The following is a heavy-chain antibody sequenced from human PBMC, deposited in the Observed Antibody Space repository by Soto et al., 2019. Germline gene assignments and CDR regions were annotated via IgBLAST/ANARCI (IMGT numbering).Heavy chain of an antibody. CDR3: ARVKASGVNFDY. V-gene: IGHV4-4*02. D-gene: IGHD3-10*01. CDR2: IYHSGST. J-gene: IGHJ4*02. Sequence: QVQLQESGPGLVKPSGTLSLTCAVSGGSISSSNWWSWVRQPPGKGLEWIGEIYHSGSTSYNPSLKCRVTISVDKSKNQFSLKLSSVTAADTAVYYCARVKASGVNFDYWGQGTLVTVSS. CDR1: GGSISSSNW.